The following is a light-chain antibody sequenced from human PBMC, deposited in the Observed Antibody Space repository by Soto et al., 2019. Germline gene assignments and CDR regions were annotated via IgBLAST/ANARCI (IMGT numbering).Light chain of an antibody. V-gene: IGLV2-14*01. CDR2: EVS. CDR3: SSYTGSTNVV. J-gene: IGLJ2*01. CDR1: NSDVGAFEY. Sequence: QSALTQPASVSGSPGQSITISCTGTNSDVGAFEYVSWYQQHPGKAPKILIYEVSNRPSGVSNRFSGSKSGNTASLTISGLQAEDEADYYCSSYTGSTNVVFGGATKVTV.